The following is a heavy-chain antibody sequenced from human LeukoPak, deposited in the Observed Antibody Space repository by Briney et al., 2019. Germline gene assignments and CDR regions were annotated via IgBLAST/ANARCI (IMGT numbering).Heavy chain of an antibody. V-gene: IGHV4-4*07. CDR1: GASINKDY. J-gene: IGHJ6*04. CDR2: IHTSGST. CDR3: VRDEYRDV. Sequence: SETLSLTCTVSGASINKDYWSWIRQPAGKGLEWIGRIHTSGSTHHNPPLKSRVTMSIDASKNQFSLKLSSVTAADTAVYYCVRDEYRDVWGKGTTVTVSS. D-gene: IGHD2-2*02.